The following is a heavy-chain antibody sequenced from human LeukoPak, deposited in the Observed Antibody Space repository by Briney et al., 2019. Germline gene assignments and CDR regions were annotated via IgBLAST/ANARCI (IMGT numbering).Heavy chain of an antibody. CDR1: GYTFTSYG. D-gene: IGHD6-6*01. Sequence: ASVKVSCKASGYTFTSYGISWVRQAPGQGLEWMGWINPNSGGTNYAQKFQGRVTMTRDTSISTAYMELSRLRSDDTAVYYCARDSSSSSEFVYYYYYYYMDVWGKGTTVTVSS. J-gene: IGHJ6*03. CDR3: ARDSSSSSEFVYYYYYYYMDV. V-gene: IGHV1-2*02. CDR2: INPNSGGT.